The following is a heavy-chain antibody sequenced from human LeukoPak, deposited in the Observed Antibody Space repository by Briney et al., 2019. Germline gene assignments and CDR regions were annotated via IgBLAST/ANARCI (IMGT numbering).Heavy chain of an antibody. J-gene: IGHJ4*02. Sequence: GSLILSCAASGFTFSSSGMHWVRQASGKGLEWVAVISYDGSNKYYADSVKGRFTFSRDNSKNTLYLQMNSLRAEDTAVYYCAKEYCSNSVCHSLDYWGQGTLVTVSS. CDR3: AKEYCSNSVCHSLDY. V-gene: IGHV3-30*18. CDR2: ISYDGSNK. D-gene: IGHD2-8*01. CDR1: GFTFSSSG.